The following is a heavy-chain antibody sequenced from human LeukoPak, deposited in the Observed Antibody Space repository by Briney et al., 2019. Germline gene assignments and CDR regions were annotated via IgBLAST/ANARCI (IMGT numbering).Heavy chain of an antibody. CDR1: GLTLSSSW. Sequence: GSLRLSCAASGLTLSSSWIHWVRQAPGKGLVWVSRIHVDGTTTRYADSVKGRFTISRGNAKNTLYLQMNSLRAEDTAVYYCAKAGYSTSSLAFDLWGQGSMVTVSS. CDR2: IHVDGTTT. D-gene: IGHD6-6*01. V-gene: IGHV3-74*01. J-gene: IGHJ3*01. CDR3: AKAGYSTSSLAFDL.